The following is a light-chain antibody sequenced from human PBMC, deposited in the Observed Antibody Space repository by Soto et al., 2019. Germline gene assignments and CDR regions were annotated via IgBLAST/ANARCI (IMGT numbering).Light chain of an antibody. CDR2: DAS. V-gene: IGKV3-11*01. Sequence: EIVMTQSPATLSVSPGERATLSCRASQSVSSYLAWYQQEPGQSPRLLIYDASNRATGIPARFSGRGSGTDFTLTISSLEPEDFAVYYCQQRSNWPPLFGQGTRLEI. CDR1: QSVSSY. J-gene: IGKJ5*01. CDR3: QQRSNWPPL.